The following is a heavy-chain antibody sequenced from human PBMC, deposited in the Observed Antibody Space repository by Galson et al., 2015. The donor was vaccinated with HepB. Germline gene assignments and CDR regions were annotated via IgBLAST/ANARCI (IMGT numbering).Heavy chain of an antibody. Sequence: SVKVSCKASGYTFTSYGISWVRQAPGQGLEWMGWISAYNGNTNYAQKLQGRVTMTTDTSTSTAYMELRSLRSDDTAVYYCAREGDFWSGYPPHNWFDPWGQGTLVTVSS. CDR2: ISAYNGNT. J-gene: IGHJ5*02. D-gene: IGHD3-3*01. V-gene: IGHV1-18*04. CDR3: AREGDFWSGYPPHNWFDP. CDR1: GYTFTSYG.